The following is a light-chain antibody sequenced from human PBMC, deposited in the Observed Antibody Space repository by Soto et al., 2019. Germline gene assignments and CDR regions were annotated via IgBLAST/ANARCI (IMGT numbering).Light chain of an antibody. Sequence: DMVLTHTPGTLSLSPGESTTLSCRASQSVSSSYLAWYQQKPGQAPRLHIYGASSRATGVPDRFSGSGSGTDFTLTISRLKPDDFAVYYCQQYGTSSWTFGQGTMVDIK. V-gene: IGKV3-20*01. CDR1: QSVSSSY. J-gene: IGKJ1*01. CDR2: GAS. CDR3: QQYGTSSWT.